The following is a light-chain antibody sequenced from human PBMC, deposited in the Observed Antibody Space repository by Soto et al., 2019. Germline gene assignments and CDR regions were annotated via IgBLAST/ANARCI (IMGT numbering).Light chain of an antibody. V-gene: IGKV1-27*01. CDR2: AAS. Sequence: DIQMTQSPSSLSASTGGRVTITCRASQGISSYLAWYQQKPGKVPKLLIYAASTLQSGVPSRFSGSGSGTDFTLTISSLQPEDVATYYCQKYNSAPRTFGQGTKVDIK. J-gene: IGKJ1*01. CDR1: QGISSY. CDR3: QKYNSAPRT.